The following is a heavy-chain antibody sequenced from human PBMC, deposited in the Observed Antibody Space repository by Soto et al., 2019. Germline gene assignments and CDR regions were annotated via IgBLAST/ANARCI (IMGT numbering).Heavy chain of an antibody. J-gene: IGHJ6*02. CDR3: AGSIAAACMDQDYYYYYGMDV. CDR2: INPNSGGT. CDR1: GYTFSGYY. D-gene: IGHD6-13*01. V-gene: IGHV1-2*04. Sequence: ASVKVSCKASGYTFSGYYMHWVRQAPGQGLEWMGCINPNSGGTNYAQKFQGWVTMTRDTSISTAYMELSRLRSDDTAVYYCAGSIAAACMDQDYYYYYGMDVWGQGTTVTVSS.